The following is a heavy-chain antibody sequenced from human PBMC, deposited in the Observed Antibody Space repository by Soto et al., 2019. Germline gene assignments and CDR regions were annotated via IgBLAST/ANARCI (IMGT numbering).Heavy chain of an antibody. CDR3: ARVSYDFWSGYPALFDY. CDR1: GGSISSYY. J-gene: IGHJ4*02. D-gene: IGHD3-3*01. V-gene: IGHV4-59*01. Sequence: PSETLSLTCTVSGGSISSYYWSWIRQPPGKGLDWIGYIYYSGSTIFNPSLKSRVTISVDTSKNQFSLKLSSVTAADTAVYYCARVSYDFWSGYPALFDYWGQGTLVTVSS. CDR2: IYYSGST.